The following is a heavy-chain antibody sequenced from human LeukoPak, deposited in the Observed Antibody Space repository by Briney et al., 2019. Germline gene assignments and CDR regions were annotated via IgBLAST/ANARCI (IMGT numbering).Heavy chain of an antibody. CDR1: GFTFSSYA. CDR2: ISGSGGST. CDR3: AKDDRGSSGWYLGFDY. D-gene: IGHD6-19*01. Sequence: GGSLRLSCAASGFTFSSYAMSWVRQAPGKGLEWVSAISGSGGSTYYADSVKGRFTISRDNSKNTLYLQMNSLGTEDTAFYYGAKDDRGSSGWYLGFDYWGQGTLVTVSS. V-gene: IGHV3-23*01. J-gene: IGHJ4*02.